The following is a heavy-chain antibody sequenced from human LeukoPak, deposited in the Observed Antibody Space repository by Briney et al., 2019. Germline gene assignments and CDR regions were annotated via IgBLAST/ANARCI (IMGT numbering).Heavy chain of an antibody. CDR3: ARDRDGYNSVLDY. J-gene: IGHJ4*02. Sequence: SVKVSCKASGGTFSSYAISWVRQAPGQGLEWMGRIIPILGIANYAQKLQGRVTITADKSTSTAYMELSSLRSEDAAVYYCARDRDGYNSVLDYWGQGTLVTVSS. V-gene: IGHV1-69*04. D-gene: IGHD5-24*01. CDR1: GGTFSSYA. CDR2: IIPILGIA.